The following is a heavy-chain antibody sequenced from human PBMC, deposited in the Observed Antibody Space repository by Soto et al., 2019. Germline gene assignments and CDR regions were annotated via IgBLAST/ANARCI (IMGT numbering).Heavy chain of an antibody. V-gene: IGHV3-30*03. CDR1: EFNFGVFG. CDR3: ALTRRSSLLEVAGPGFEY. J-gene: IGHJ4*02. CDR2: LSYEGSEE. D-gene: IGHD6-19*01. Sequence: PGGSLRLSCAASEFNFGVFGMHWVRQAPGKGLEWLSVLSYEGSEEYYADSVRGRFTISRDNSKNTLFLQMDSLRVDDTGVYYCALTRRSSLLEVAGPGFEYWGQGTLVTVSS.